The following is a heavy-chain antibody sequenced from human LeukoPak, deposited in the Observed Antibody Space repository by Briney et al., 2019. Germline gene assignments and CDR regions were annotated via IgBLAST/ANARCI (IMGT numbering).Heavy chain of an antibody. Sequence: GGSLRLSCAASGFTVSSNYMSWVRQAPGKGLEWVSVIYSDGSTYYADSVKGRFTISRDNSKNTVYLQVKSLRAEDTAVYYCARERNLEIAVAGTIFNYWGQGTLVTVSS. V-gene: IGHV3-66*01. J-gene: IGHJ4*02. CDR2: IYSDGST. D-gene: IGHD6-19*01. CDR1: GFTVSSNY. CDR3: ARERNLEIAVAGTIFNY.